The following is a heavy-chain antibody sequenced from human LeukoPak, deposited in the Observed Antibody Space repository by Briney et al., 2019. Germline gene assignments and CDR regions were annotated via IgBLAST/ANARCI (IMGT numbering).Heavy chain of an antibody. Sequence: GESLKISCAASGFTFSSYAMSWVRQAPGKGLEWVSAISGSGGSTYYADSVKGRFTISRDNSKNTLYLQMNSLRAEDTAVYYCAKGYYDSSGLFDYWGQGTLVTVSS. CDR2: ISGSGGST. CDR1: GFTFSSYA. V-gene: IGHV3-23*01. J-gene: IGHJ4*02. D-gene: IGHD3-22*01. CDR3: AKGYYDSSGLFDY.